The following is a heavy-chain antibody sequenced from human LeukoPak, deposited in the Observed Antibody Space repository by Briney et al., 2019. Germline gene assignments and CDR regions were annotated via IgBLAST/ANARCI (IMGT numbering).Heavy chain of an antibody. CDR1: GDSITSSSW. D-gene: IGHD3-16*01. J-gene: IGHJ5*02. CDR3: ARRYGP. Sequence: SETLSLTCVVSGDSITSSSWWSWIRQPPGKGLEWIGSIYDSGSTYYNPSLKSRVTISVDTSKNQFSLKLNSVTAADTAVYYCARRYGPWGQGTLVTVSS. CDR2: IYDSGST. V-gene: IGHV4-39*01.